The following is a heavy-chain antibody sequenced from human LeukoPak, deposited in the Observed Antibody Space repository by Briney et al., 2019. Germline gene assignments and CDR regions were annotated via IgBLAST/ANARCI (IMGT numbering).Heavy chain of an antibody. V-gene: IGHV3-74*01. CDR3: TRVRSSSWYDY. J-gene: IGHJ4*02. CDR2: ISGDGTTA. Sequence: GGSLRLSCATSGFTFSTSWMHWVRQAPGKGLVWVSRISGDGTTATYADSVKGRFTISRDNAKNTLFLQMNSLRVDDTAVYYCTRVRSSSWYDYWGQGALVAVSS. D-gene: IGHD6-13*01. CDR1: GFTFSTSW.